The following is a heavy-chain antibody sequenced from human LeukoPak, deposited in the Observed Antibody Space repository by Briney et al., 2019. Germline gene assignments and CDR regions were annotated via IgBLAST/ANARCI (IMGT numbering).Heavy chain of an antibody. Sequence: ASVKVSCKASGYTFTSYDINWVRQATGQGLEWMGWMNPNSGNTGYAQKFQGRVTITRNTSISTAYMELSSLRSEDTAVYYCARSEGGGYCSSTSCFLVTSYGMDVWGQGTTVTVSS. J-gene: IGHJ6*02. D-gene: IGHD2-2*01. CDR1: GYTFTSYD. CDR2: MNPNSGNT. V-gene: IGHV1-8*01. CDR3: ARSEGGGYCSSTSCFLVTSYGMDV.